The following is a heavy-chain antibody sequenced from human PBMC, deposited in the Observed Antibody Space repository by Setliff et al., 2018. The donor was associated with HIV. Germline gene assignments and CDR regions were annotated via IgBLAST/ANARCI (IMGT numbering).Heavy chain of an antibody. J-gene: IGHJ2*01. CDR3: ARVRFNFDNVRCFDL. CDR2: INQERTI. Sequence: PSETLSLTCAVYRGSFSHYYWTWIRQSPGKGLEWIAEINQERTIFYNPSLKSRVTMSLDTSRNEVSLRLSSVTAADTATYFCARVRFNFDNVRCFDLWGPGTLVTVSS. CDR1: RGSFSHYY. D-gene: IGHD1-20*01. V-gene: IGHV4-34*01.